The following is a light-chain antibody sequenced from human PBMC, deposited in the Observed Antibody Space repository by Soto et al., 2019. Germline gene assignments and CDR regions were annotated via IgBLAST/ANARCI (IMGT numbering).Light chain of an antibody. V-gene: IGKV1-12*01. Sequence: DIQMTQSPSSVSASVGDRVTIICRASEGISNWLAWYQQKPGKAPKLLIYAASSLQSGVPLRFSGSGFGTDFSLTVSSLQPEDFATYYCQKAKSFPLTFGGGTKVEFK. J-gene: IGKJ4*01. CDR2: AAS. CDR1: EGISNW. CDR3: QKAKSFPLT.